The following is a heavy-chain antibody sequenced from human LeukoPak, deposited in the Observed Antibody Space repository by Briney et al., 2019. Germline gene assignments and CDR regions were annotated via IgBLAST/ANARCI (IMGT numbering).Heavy chain of an antibody. V-gene: IGHV3-15*01. D-gene: IGHD5-24*01. Sequence: GRTLRLSCAASGFTFSNAWMSWVRQAPGKGLELVGHIKSKTNGGTTDYAAPVKGRFTISRDDSKNTLYLQMDSLKTEDTAVYYCTTEAGDDWGQGTLVTVSS. J-gene: IGHJ4*02. CDR1: GFTFSNAW. CDR2: IKSKTNGGTT. CDR3: TTEAGDD.